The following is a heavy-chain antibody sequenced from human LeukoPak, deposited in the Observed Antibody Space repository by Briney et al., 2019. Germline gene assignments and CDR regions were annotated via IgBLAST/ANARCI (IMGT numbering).Heavy chain of an antibody. CDR1: GGSISSSSYY. CDR2: IYYSGST. J-gene: IGHJ3*02. D-gene: IGHD1-26*01. V-gene: IGHV4-39*07. Sequence: PSETPSLTCTVSGGSISSSSYYWGWIRQPPGKGLEWIGSIYYSGSTYYNPSLKSRVTISVDTSKNQFSLKLSSVTAADTAVYYCARQADNSRRATYDAFDIWGQGTMVTVSS. CDR3: ARQADNSRRATYDAFDI.